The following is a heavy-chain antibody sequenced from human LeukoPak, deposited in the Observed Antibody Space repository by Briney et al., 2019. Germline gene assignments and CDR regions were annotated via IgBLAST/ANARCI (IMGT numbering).Heavy chain of an antibody. Sequence: PGASVKVSCKASGGTFSSYTISWVRQAPGQGLEWMGRIIPILGIANYAQKFQGRVTITADKSTSTAYMELSSLRSEDTAVYYCARGLDGYNNLFDYWGQGTLVTVSS. V-gene: IGHV1-69*02. CDR1: GGTFSSYT. J-gene: IGHJ4*02. CDR2: IIPILGIA. CDR3: ARGLDGYNNLFDY. D-gene: IGHD5-24*01.